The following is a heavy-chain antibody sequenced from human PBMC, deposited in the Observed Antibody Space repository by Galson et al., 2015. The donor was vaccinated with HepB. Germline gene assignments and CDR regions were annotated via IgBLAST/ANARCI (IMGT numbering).Heavy chain of an antibody. D-gene: IGHD6-19*01. Sequence: SLRLSCAASGFTFSSYGMHWVRQAPGKGLEWVAFIRYDGSNKYYADSVKGRFTISRDNSKNTLYLQMNSLRAEDTAVYYCAKVDHSSGWYDLVHDAFDIWGQGTMVTVSS. CDR1: GFTFSSYG. J-gene: IGHJ3*02. CDR3: AKVDHSSGWYDLVHDAFDI. V-gene: IGHV3-30*02. CDR2: IRYDGSNK.